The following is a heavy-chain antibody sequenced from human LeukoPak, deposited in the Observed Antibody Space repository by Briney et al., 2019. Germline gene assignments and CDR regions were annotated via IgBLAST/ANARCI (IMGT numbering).Heavy chain of an antibody. D-gene: IGHD1-26*01. CDR2: INDDGSDT. J-gene: IGHJ4*02. CDR1: GFTFSSYW. CDR3: ASLPRGSYYGFDY. Sequence: GGSLRLSCAASGFTFSSYWMHWVRQVPGKRPVWVSRINDDGSDTIYADSVRGRFTISRDNAKNTLYLQMNSLRAEDTAVYYCASLPRGSYYGFDYWGQGTLVTVSS. V-gene: IGHV3-74*01.